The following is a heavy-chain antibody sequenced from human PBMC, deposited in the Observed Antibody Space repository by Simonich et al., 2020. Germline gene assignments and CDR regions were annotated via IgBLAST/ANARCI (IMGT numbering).Heavy chain of an antibody. CDR3: ARDAAGDY. D-gene: IGHD6-13*01. Sequence: EVQLVESGGGLVKPGGSLRLSCAASGFTFSSYSMNWVRQAPGSGLEWFSSISRSSSYIYYADSVKGRFTISRDNAKNSLYLQMNSLRAEDTAVYYCARDAAGDYWGQGTLVTVSS. CDR1: GFTFSSYS. J-gene: IGHJ4*02. CDR2: ISRSSSYI. V-gene: IGHV3-21*01.